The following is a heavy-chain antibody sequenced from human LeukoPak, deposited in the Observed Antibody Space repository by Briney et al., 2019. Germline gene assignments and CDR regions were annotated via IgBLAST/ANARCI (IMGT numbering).Heavy chain of an antibody. CDR3: ARDGLDPQYQLLLVSGGY. CDR2: IIPILGIA. Sequence: GASVKVSCKASGGTFSSYTISWVRQAPGQGLEWMGRIIPILGIANYAQKFQGRVTITADKSTSTAYMELSSLRSEDTAVYYCARDGLDPQYQLLLVSGGYWGQGTLVTVSS. D-gene: IGHD2-2*01. CDR1: GGTFSSYT. V-gene: IGHV1-69*04. J-gene: IGHJ4*02.